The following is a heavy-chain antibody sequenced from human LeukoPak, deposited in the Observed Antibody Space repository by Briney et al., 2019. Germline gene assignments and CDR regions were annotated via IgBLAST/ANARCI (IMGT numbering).Heavy chain of an antibody. CDR3: ARGGGLDV. CDR2: INHNGNVN. CDR1: GFTLSSYW. J-gene: IGHJ6*02. Sequence: GGSLRLSCAASGFTLSSYWMNWARQAPGKGLEWVASINHNGNVNYYVDSVKGRFTISRDNAKNSLYLQMSNLRAEDAAVYFCARGGGLDVWGQGATVTVSS. V-gene: IGHV3-7*03. D-gene: IGHD3-16*01.